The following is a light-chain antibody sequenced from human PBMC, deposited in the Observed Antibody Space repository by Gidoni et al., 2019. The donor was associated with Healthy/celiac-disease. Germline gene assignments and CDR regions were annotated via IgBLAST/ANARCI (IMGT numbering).Light chain of an antibody. CDR2: VTS. V-gene: IGKV1-9*01. CDR3: QQLNSYPLT. Sequence: DIQLTQSPSFLSASVGDRVTITCRASQGISSYLAWYQQKPGKAPKLLIYVTSTLQSGVPSRFSGSGSGTEFTLTISSLQPEDFATYYCQQLNSYPLTFXGXTKVEIK. J-gene: IGKJ4*01. CDR1: QGISSY.